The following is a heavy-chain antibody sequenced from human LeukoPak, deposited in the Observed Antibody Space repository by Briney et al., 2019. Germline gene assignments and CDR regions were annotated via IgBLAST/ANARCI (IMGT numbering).Heavy chain of an antibody. D-gene: IGHD1-1*01. J-gene: IGHJ3*02. V-gene: IGHV1-2*02. CDR3: ARNVRMSLSAFDI. CDR2: INPNSGGT. CDR1: GYTFTGYY. Sequence: EDSVKVSCKASGYTFTGYYMHWVRQAPGQGLEWMGWINPNSGGTNYAQKFQGRVTMTRDTSISTAYMELSRLRSDDTAVYYCARNVRMSLSAFDIWGQGTMVTVSS.